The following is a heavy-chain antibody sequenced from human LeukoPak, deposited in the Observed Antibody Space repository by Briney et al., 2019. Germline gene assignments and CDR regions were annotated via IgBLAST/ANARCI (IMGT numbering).Heavy chain of an antibody. CDR2: ITGNGGTT. D-gene: IGHD3-22*01. J-gene: IGHJ4*02. Sequence: GGSLRLSCAASGFTFSRYSMHWVRQAPGKGLEYVSAITGNGGTTYYANSVKGRFTISRDNSKNTLYLQMGSLRGEDVAVYYCARIYSESGGHYYDYWGQGTLVTVSP. CDR1: GFTFSRYS. CDR3: ARIYSESGGHYYDY. V-gene: IGHV3-64*01.